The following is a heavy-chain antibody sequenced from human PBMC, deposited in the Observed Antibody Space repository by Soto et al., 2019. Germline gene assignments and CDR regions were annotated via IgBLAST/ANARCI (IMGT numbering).Heavy chain of an antibody. D-gene: IGHD1-1*01. CDR3: TRAFPPYPRNRYFDF. CDR1: GYTFSNYD. CDR2: MNPNSGNT. V-gene: IGHV1-8*01. Sequence: QVQLVQSGAEVKKPGASVKVSCKASGYTFSNYDIDWVRQAPGQGLEWLGWMNPNSGNTGYARKFQGRIIMTRDTSVNTAYMELSSLRFEDTAVYYCTRAFPPYPRNRYFDFWGQGALVSVSS. J-gene: IGHJ4*02.